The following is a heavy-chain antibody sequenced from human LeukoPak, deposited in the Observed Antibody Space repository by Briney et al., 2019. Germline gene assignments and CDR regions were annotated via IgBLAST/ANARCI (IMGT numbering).Heavy chain of an antibody. J-gene: IGHJ3*02. V-gene: IGHV4-59*01. D-gene: IGHD4-23*01. CDR2: IYTSGST. CDR1: GGSISSYY. Sequence: SETLSLTCTVSGGSISSYYWSWIRQPPGKGLEWIGYIYTSGSTNYNPSLKSRVTISVDTSKNQFSLKLSSVTAADTAVYYCARDRVTHDAFDIWGQGTMVTVSS. CDR3: ARDRVTHDAFDI.